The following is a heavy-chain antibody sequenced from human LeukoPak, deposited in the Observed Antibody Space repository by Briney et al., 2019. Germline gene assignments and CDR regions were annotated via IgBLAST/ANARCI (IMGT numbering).Heavy chain of an antibody. CDR2: ISGSSSNI. CDR3: ARVGKVGVTIDY. CDR1: GFTFSTYS. D-gene: IGHD1-26*01. J-gene: IGHJ4*02. V-gene: IGHV3-48*01. Sequence: GGSLRLSCAASGFTFSTYSMNWVRQAPGKGLEWVSSISGSSSNINYADSVKGRFTISRDNGKNSLYLQMNSLRAEDTAVYYCARVGKVGVTIDYWGQGTLVTVSS.